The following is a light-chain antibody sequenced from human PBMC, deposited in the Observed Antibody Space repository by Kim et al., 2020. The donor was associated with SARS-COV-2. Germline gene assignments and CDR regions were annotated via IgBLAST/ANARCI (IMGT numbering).Light chain of an antibody. CDR2: AAS. J-gene: IGKJ4*01. Sequence: VSPGERATLSCRASQSVGSNLAWYQHKIGQAPKVLIYAASTRATGVPARFSGSGSETEFTLTVSGLQSEDFAVYYCQQYNNWPLTFGGGTKVDIK. CDR1: QSVGSN. CDR3: QQYNNWPLT. V-gene: IGKV3-15*01.